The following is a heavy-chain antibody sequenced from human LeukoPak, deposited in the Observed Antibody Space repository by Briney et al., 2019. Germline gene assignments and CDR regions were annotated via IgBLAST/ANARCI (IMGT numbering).Heavy chain of an antibody. CDR3: ARTGNLLRRYYFDY. V-gene: IGHV4-34*01. Sequence: SETLSLTCAVYGGSFSGYYWSWIRQPPGKGLEWIGEINHSGSTNYNPPLKSRVTISVDTSKNQFSLKLSSVTAADTAVYYCARTGNLLRRYYFDYWGQGTLVTVSS. CDR2: INHSGST. CDR1: GGSFSGYY. J-gene: IGHJ4*02. D-gene: IGHD1-7*01.